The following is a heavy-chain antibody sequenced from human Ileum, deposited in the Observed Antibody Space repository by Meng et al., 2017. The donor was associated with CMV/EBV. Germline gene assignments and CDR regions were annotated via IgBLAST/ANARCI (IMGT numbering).Heavy chain of an antibody. CDR1: GGFFSGYF. J-gene: IGHJ6*02. V-gene: IGHV4-34*01. CDR2: INHVGST. Sequence: SETLSLTCSVYGGFFSGYFWSWIRQPPGKGLEWIGEINHVGSTNYNPSLKSRVSMSLDASKNQFSLKLRSVTAADTAVYHCARGDFSNNGGIYYSGMNVWGQGTTVTVSS. CDR3: ARGDFSNNGGIYYSGMNV. D-gene: IGHD4-11*01.